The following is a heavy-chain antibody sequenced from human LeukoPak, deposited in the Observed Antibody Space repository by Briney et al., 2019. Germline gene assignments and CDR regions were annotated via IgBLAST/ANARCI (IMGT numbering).Heavy chain of an antibody. D-gene: IGHD5-12*01. CDR3: AKVHGYSGYGYFDY. J-gene: IGHJ4*02. CDR1: GFTFSGYA. Sequence: PGGTLRLSCAASGFTFSGYAMSWVRQAPGKGRAWVSVISGSGDSTYYADPVKGRFTISRDNSKNTLYLQMKSLRVEDTAVYYCAKVHGYSGYGYFDYWGQGTLVTVSS. CDR2: ISGSGDST. V-gene: IGHV3-23*01.